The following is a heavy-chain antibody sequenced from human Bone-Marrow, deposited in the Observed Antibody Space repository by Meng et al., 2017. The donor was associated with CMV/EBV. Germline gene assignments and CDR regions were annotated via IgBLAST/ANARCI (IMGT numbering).Heavy chain of an antibody. CDR3: ASTTVLYSGYEGAANDN. V-gene: IGHV3-66*02. CDR1: GFTVSSNY. J-gene: IGHJ4*02. D-gene: IGHD5-12*01. CDR2: IYSGGST. Sequence: GESLKISCAASGFTVSSNYMSWVRQAPGKGLEWVSVIYSGGSTYYADSVKGRFTISRDNSQNTLYLQMNSLRAEDTAVYYCASTTVLYSGYEGAANDNWGQGQLVTVSS.